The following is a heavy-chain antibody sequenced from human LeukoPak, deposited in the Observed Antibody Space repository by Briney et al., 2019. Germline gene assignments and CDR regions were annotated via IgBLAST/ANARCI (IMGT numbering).Heavy chain of an antibody. J-gene: IGHJ4*02. CDR2: IKQDGSEK. Sequence: SGGSLRLSCAASGFKFSNYWMSWVRQAPGKGLEWVANIKQDGSEKYYVDSVKGRFTISRDNAKNSLYLQMNSLRAEDTAVYYCASDYYDRSQYWGQGTLVTVSS. CDR3: ASDYYDRSQY. V-gene: IGHV3-7*04. D-gene: IGHD3-22*01. CDR1: GFKFSNYW.